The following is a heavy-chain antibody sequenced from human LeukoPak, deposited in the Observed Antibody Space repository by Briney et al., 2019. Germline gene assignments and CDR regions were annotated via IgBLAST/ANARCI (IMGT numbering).Heavy chain of an antibody. D-gene: IGHD1/OR15-1a*01. CDR3: ARVSGLNNFDY. CDR2: IKHSGST. CDR1: GESFNDFY. J-gene: IGHJ4*02. V-gene: IGHV4-34*01. Sequence: PSETLSLTCAVYGESFNDFYWTWIRQPPGKGLEWIGEIKHSGSTNFNPSLKSRVTMSLDASKKQFSLKLRSVTAADTAVYYCARVSGLNNFDYWGQGTLVTVSS.